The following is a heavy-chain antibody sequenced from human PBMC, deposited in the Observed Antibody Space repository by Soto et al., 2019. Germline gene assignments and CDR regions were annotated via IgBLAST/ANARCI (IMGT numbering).Heavy chain of an antibody. D-gene: IGHD3-10*01. J-gene: IGHJ6*03. CDR1: GFTFSSYA. Sequence: GGSLRLSCAASGFTFSSYAMHWVRQAPGKGLEYVSAISSNGGSTYYANSVKGRFTISRDNSKNTLYLQMGSLRAEDMAVYYCAREGPMVRGVLSYYYHYMDVWGKGTTVTVSS. CDR3: AREGPMVRGVLSYYYHYMDV. V-gene: IGHV3-64*01. CDR2: ISSNGGST.